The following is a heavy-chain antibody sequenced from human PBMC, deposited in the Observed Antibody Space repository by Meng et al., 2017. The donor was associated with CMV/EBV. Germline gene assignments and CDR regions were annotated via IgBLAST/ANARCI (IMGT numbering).Heavy chain of an antibody. CDR2: IIPILGIA. Sequence: SVKVSCKASGGTFSSYTISWVRQAPGQGLEWMGRIIPILGIANYAQKFQGRVTITADKSTSTAYMELSSLRSEDTAVYYCARERVIVVVPAATTYYYYGMDVWGQGTTVTVSS. V-gene: IGHV1-69*04. CDR1: GGTFSSYT. CDR3: ARERVIVVVPAATTYYYYGMDV. J-gene: IGHJ6*02. D-gene: IGHD2-2*01.